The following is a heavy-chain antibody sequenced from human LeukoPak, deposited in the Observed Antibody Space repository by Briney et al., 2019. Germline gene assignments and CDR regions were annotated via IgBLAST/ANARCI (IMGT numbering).Heavy chain of an antibody. CDR1: GGSISSYY. CDR2: IYHSGST. Sequence: SETLSLTCTVSGGSISSYYWSWIRQPPGKGLEWIGKIYHSGSTNYNPSLKSRVTISVDTSKNQFSLKLCSVPAAGTAVYYCARDKSYNGMDVWGQGTTVTVSS. J-gene: IGHJ6*02. CDR3: ARDKSYNGMDV. V-gene: IGHV4-59*01.